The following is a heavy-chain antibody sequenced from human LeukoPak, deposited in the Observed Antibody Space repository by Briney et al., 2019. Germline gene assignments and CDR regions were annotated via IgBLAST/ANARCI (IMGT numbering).Heavy chain of an antibody. V-gene: IGHV4-59*01. CDR1: GGSISSYC. CDR3: ANLGYYYDSSGYGGWTVFDY. D-gene: IGHD3-22*01. J-gene: IGHJ4*02. Sequence: SETLSLTCTVSGGSISSYCWSWIRQPPGKGLEWIRCIYYSGSTNYNPSLKSRVTISVDTSKNQFSLKLSSVTAAVTAVYYCANLGYYYDSSGYGGWTVFDYWGQGTLVTVSS. CDR2: IYYSGST.